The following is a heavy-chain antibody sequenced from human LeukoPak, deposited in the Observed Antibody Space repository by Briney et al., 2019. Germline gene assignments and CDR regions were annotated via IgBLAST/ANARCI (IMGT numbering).Heavy chain of an antibody. V-gene: IGHV4-39*01. CDR1: GGSISSSSYY. D-gene: IGHD3-16*02. CDR3: ARHVHDYVWGSYRQNFDY. CDR2: IYYSGST. Sequence: SETLSLTCTVSGGSISSSSYYWGWIRQPPGKGPEWIGSIYYSGSTHYNPSLKSRVTISVDTSKNQFSLKLSSVTAADTAVYYCARHVHDYVWGSYRQNFDYWGQGTLVTVSS. J-gene: IGHJ4*02.